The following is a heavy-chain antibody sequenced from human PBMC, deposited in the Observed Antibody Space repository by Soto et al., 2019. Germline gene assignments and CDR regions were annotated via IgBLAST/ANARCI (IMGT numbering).Heavy chain of an antibody. V-gene: IGHV4-59*01. J-gene: IGHJ6*02. CDR3: ARDLWGYCGTDCYPLDV. CDR1: GASISTYY. D-gene: IGHD2-21*02. Sequence: SETLSLTCTVSGASISTYYWSWVRQPPGKGLEWISYIHDSGSTYYNPSLKSRVTISGDTSKNQFSLKLSSVTAADTAVYYCARDLWGYCGTDCYPLDVWGQGTTVTVSS. CDR2: IHDSGST.